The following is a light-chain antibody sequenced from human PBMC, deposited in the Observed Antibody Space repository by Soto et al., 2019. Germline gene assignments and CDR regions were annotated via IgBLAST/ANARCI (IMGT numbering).Light chain of an antibody. CDR1: QGIRND. CDR3: LQDYNYPYT. J-gene: IGKJ2*01. V-gene: IGKV1-6*01. CDR2: AAS. Sequence: AIQMTQSPSSLSVSVGDRVTITCRASQGIRNDLAWYQQKPGKAPKLLIYAASSLQSGVSSRFSGSGSGTDFTLTISSLQPEDFATYYCLQDYNYPYTFGQGTKLEIK.